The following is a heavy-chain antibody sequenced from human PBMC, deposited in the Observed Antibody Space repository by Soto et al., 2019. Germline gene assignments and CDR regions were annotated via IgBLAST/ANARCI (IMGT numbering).Heavy chain of an antibody. V-gene: IGHV1-69*01. Sequence: QVQLVQSGAEVKKPGSSVKVSCKASGGSFSSYAISWVRQAAGQGLEWMGGIIPIFGTPSYAQKFQGRVTITADESTSTAYMELSSLRSEDTAVYYCAREYRSSSGRFDNWGQGTLVTVSS. CDR2: IIPIFGTP. D-gene: IGHD6-6*01. J-gene: IGHJ4*02. CDR1: GGSFSSYA. CDR3: AREYRSSSGRFDN.